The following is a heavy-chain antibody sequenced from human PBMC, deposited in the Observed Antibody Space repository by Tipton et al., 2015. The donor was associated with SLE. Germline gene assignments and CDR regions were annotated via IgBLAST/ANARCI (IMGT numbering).Heavy chain of an antibody. Sequence: LRLSCTVSGGSISRSSYYWGWIRQPPGKGLEWIGSIYYSGNTYYNPSPKSRVTISVDTSKNQFALKLSSVTAADTAVYYCASSYGDFSWLDPWGQGTLVTVSS. CDR1: GGSISRSSYY. D-gene: IGHD4-17*01. J-gene: IGHJ5*02. CDR3: ASSYGDFSWLDP. V-gene: IGHV4-39*06. CDR2: IYYSGNT.